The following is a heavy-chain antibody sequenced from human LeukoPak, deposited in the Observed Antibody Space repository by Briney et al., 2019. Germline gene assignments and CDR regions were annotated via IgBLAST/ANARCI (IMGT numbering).Heavy chain of an antibody. V-gene: IGHV1-2*02. CDR2: INPNSGGT. D-gene: IGHD4-17*01. CDR1: GYTFTGYY. J-gene: IGHJ6*02. CDR3: ASPVTTAYYYYGMDV. Sequence: EASVKVSCKASGYTFTGYYMHWVRQAPGQGLEWMGWINPNSGGTNYAQKFQGRVTMTRDTSISTAYMELSRLRSDDTAVYYCASPVTTAYYYYGMDVWGQGTTVTVSS.